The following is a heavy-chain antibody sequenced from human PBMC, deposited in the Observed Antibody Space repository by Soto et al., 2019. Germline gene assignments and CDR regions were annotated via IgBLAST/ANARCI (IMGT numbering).Heavy chain of an antibody. CDR2: IQQNGSET. V-gene: IGHV3-7*04. J-gene: IGHJ3*01. CDR3: GRGNSKGYDYALDV. CDR1: GFIFSNYW. D-gene: IGHD3-22*01. Sequence: PGGSLRLSCVGSGFIFSNYWMSWVRQAPGKGLEWVANIQQNGSETYYMDSVKGRFRISRDNAKNSLDLQMDSLSAEDTAIYYCGRGNSKGYDYALDVWGQGTMVTVSS.